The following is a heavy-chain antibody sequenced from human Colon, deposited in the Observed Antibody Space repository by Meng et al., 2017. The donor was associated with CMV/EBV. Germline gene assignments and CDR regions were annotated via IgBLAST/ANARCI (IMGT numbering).Heavy chain of an antibody. D-gene: IGHD3-9*01. CDR1: GLTFSRYW. CDR2: IHPDGDER. CDR3: VTDTIRVRGY. J-gene: IGHJ4*02. V-gene: IGHV3-7*04. Sequence: GGSLRLSCEVSGLTFSRYWFSWVRQAPEKELEWVANIHPDGDERYYLDSVDGRFTIFRDNAKNSLYLQMNSLRVEDTAVYYCVTDTIRVRGYWGQGTLVTVSS.